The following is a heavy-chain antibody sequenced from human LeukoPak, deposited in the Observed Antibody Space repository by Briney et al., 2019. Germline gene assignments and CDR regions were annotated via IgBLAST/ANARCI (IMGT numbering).Heavy chain of an antibody. CDR2: IYYSGST. Sequence: PSETLPLTCTVSGGSISSYYWSWIRQPPGKGLEWIGYIYYSGSTNYNPSLKSRVTISVDTSKNQFSLKLSSVTAADTAVYYCARHSENDYFDYWGQGTLVTVSS. J-gene: IGHJ4*02. V-gene: IGHV4-59*01. CDR1: GGSISSYY. D-gene: IGHD2-21*01. CDR3: ARHSENDYFDY.